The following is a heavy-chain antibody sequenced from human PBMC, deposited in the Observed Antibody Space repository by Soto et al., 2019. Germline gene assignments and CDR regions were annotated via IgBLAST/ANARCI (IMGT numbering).Heavy chain of an antibody. J-gene: IGHJ6*02. V-gene: IGHV3-15*07. CDR2: IKSKTDGGTT. D-gene: IGHD1-26*01. Sequence: GGSLRLSCAASGFTFSNAWMNWVRQAPGKGLEWVGRIKSKTDGGTTDYAAPVKGRFTISRDDSKNTLYLQMNSLKTEDTAVYYCTTETEWELLRDYYYYYGMDVWGQGTTVTVSS. CDR3: TTETEWELLRDYYYYYGMDV. CDR1: GFTFSNAW.